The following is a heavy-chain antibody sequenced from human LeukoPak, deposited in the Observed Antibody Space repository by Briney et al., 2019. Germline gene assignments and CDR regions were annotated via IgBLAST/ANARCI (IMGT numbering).Heavy chain of an antibody. CDR1: GFTFSTYA. CDR2: VSGSSAFT. Sequence: PGGSLRLSCAASGFTFSTYAMTWVRQAPGKGLEWVSTVSGSSAFTYYADSVKGRFTISRDNSRNTLYLQMNSLRAEDTAIYYCAKAVVSGRSFDYWGQGTLVTVSS. V-gene: IGHV3-23*01. J-gene: IGHJ4*02. CDR3: AKAVVSGRSFDY. D-gene: IGHD6-19*01.